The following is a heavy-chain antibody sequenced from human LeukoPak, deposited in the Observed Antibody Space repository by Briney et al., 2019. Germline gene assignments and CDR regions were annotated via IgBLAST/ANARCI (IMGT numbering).Heavy chain of an antibody. V-gene: IGHV4-61*02. CDR3: ARALAVAGLQYCDL. J-gene: IGHJ4*02. D-gene: IGHD6-19*01. CDR2: IYTSDST. CDR1: GVSISSGSYY. Sequence: SETLSLTCTVSGVSISSGSYYWSWIRQPAGKGLEWFGRIYTSDSTSYNPSHKSRVTITVDASKNQFSLKLSSVTAADTAVYYCARALAVAGLQYCDLGARGTVVSVS.